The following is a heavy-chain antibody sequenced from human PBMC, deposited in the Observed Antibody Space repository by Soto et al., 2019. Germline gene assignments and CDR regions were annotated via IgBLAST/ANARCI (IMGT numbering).Heavy chain of an antibody. V-gene: IGHV4-59*01. CDR1: GASITNYY. CDR2: IYYGGTS. CDR3: AMYYGHGQDY. Sequence: PSETLSLTCSVSGASITNYYWTWIRQSPGKGLEWIGYIYYGGTSNYNSSLKGRVTVSVDMSTNQFSLTLNSVTAADTAVYYCAMYYGHGQDYWGQGTLVTV. D-gene: IGHD3-10*01. J-gene: IGHJ4*02.